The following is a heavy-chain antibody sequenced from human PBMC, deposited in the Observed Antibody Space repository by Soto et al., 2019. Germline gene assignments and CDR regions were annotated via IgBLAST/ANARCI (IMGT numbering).Heavy chain of an antibody. Sequence: SGPTLVNPTETLTLTCTVSGFSLSHIRVGVGWIRQPPGKALEWLAHIFSNDAKSYSPSLKSRLTITKDTSKNQVVLTLTNLDPLDTGTYFCAHTKDSSGFLTSWGQGILVTVSS. V-gene: IGHV2-26*01. CDR2: IFSNDAK. D-gene: IGHD3-22*01. J-gene: IGHJ5*02. CDR3: AHTKDSSGFLTS. CDR1: GFSLSHIRVG.